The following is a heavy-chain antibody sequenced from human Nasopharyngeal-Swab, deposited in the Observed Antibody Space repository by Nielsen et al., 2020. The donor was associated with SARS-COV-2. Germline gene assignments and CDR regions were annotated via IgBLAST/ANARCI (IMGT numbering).Heavy chain of an antibody. CDR2: IYHSGST. D-gene: IGHD6-19*01. CDR3: ARCSGWDRRNDY. V-gene: IGHV4-4*02. Sequence: WIRQPPGKGLEWIGKIYHSGSTNYNPSLKSRVTISVDKSKNQFSLKLSSVTAADTAVYYCARCSGWDRRNDYWGQGTLVTVSS. J-gene: IGHJ4*02.